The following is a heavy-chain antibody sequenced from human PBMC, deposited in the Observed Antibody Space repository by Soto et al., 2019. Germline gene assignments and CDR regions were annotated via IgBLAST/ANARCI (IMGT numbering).Heavy chain of an antibody. V-gene: IGHV4-34*01. D-gene: IGHD2-2*02. CDR3: ARGETIYPGV. CDR1: GGSFSGYY. Sequence: PSETLSLTCAVYGGSFSGYYWSWIRQPPGKGLEWIGEINHSGSTNYNPSLKSRVNISVDTSKNQFSLKLSSVTAADTAVYYCARGETIYPGVWGQGTLVTVSS. J-gene: IGHJ4*02. CDR2: INHSGST.